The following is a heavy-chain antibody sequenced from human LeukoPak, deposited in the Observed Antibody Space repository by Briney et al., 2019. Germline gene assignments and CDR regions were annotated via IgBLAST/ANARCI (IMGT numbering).Heavy chain of an antibody. CDR2: INGGGDAT. J-gene: IGHJ4*02. Sequence: SGGSLRLSCAASGFTFISYAMTWVRQAPGKGLEWVSAINGGGDATNYADSVKGRFTISRDTSQNPLNLQMNSLRAQDTAVYYCAKALDTCGNMRFDSWGQGTLVTVSS. CDR3: AKALDTCGNMRFDS. D-gene: IGHD4-23*01. CDR1: GFTFISYA. V-gene: IGHV3-23*01.